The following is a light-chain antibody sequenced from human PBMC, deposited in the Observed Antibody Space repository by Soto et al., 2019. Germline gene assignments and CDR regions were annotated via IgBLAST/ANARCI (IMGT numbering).Light chain of an antibody. CDR2: EGS. V-gene: IGLV2-23*01. J-gene: IGLJ2*01. Sequence: QSVLTQPASVSGSPGQSITISCTGTSSDVGSYNLVSWYQQHPGKAPKLMIYEGSKRPSGVSNSFSGSKSGNTASLTISGLQAEDEADYYCCSYAGSSVFGGGTKLTVL. CDR3: CSYAGSSV. CDR1: SSDVGSYNL.